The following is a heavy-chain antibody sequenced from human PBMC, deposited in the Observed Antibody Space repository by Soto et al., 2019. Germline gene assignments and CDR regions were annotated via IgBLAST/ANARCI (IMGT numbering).Heavy chain of an antibody. J-gene: IGHJ6*02. CDR1: GYTFTSYG. CDR3: ARAGVVVADTLYYCYGMDV. V-gene: IGHV1-18*04. D-gene: IGHD2-15*01. CDR2: ISAYNGNT. Sequence: QVHLVKSGAEVKKPGASVKVSCKASGYTFTSYGISWVRQAPGQGLEWMGWISAYNGNTNDAQKLQGIVTTTTDTSTSTAYMELRSLRSDDTAVYYCARAGVVVADTLYYCYGMDVWGQGTTVTVSS.